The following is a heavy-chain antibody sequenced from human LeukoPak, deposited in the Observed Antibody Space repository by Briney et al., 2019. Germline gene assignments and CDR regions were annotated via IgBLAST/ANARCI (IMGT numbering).Heavy chain of an antibody. V-gene: IGHV3-13*01. D-gene: IGHD5-18*01. CDR1: GFTLGSHD. CDR3: VREACGYHYTYFDY. J-gene: IGHJ4*02. Sequence: GGSLRLSCTGSGFTLGSHDMHWVRQIPGQGLEWVAAVSSGFHAFFADSVQGRFTVSREDARNSLYLQMNSLRAGDTAVYYCVREACGYHYTYFDYWGQGTLVTVSS. CDR2: VSSGFHA.